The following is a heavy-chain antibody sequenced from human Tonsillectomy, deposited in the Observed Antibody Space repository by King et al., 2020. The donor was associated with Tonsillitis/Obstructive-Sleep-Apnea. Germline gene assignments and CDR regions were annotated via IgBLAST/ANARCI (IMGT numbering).Heavy chain of an antibody. CDR2: ISYDGSNK. Sequence: HVQLVQSGGGVVQPGRSLRLSCAASGFTFSSYAMHWVRQAPGKGLEWGAVISYDGSNKYYADSVKGRFTISRDNSRNTLYLQMNSLRPEDTAVYYCAINGVAALDYWGQGTLVTVSS. V-gene: IGHV3-30*01. D-gene: IGHD2-15*01. CDR3: AINGVAALDY. CDR1: GFTFSSYA. J-gene: IGHJ4*02.